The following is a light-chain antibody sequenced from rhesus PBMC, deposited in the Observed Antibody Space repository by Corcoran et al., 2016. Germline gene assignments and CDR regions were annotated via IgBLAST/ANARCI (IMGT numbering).Light chain of an antibody. CDR2: AAY. Sequence: DIQMTQSPSSLSASVGDRVTITCRASQTISSYLAWYQQKLGKGPKVLFYAAYTLESGVPSRFSGNGSGTEFPLTVRSPQPSGFASSSSQRHQGPPLAFGGGTKVEI. CDR1: QTISSY. J-gene: IGKJ4*01. CDR3: QRHQGPPLA. V-gene: IGKV1-44*02.